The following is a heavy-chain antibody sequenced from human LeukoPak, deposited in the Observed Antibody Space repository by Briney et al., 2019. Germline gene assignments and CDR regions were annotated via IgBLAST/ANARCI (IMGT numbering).Heavy chain of an antibody. CDR3: AAFCASTSCLGHVFDV. CDR2: LFASGNF. D-gene: IGHD2-2*01. J-gene: IGHJ3*01. Sequence: SETLSLTCSVSGGSITSPTYYWAWIRQSAENGLQYLGRLFASGNFNYNPSLKGRAAMSVDTSKSQISLKLTSVTGADTAVYYCAAFCASTSCLGHVFDVCGLGTMVIVSS. V-gene: IGHV4-61*02. CDR1: GGSITSPTYY.